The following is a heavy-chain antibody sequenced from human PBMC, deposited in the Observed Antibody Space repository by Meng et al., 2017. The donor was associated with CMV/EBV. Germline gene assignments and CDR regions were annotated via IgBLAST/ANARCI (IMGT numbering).Heavy chain of an antibody. CDR1: GGPIKNPNYY. CDR3: ARMRGSGSEDY. CDR2: SYYTGA. Sequence: LRLSCTVSGGPIKNPNYYWSWNRHQPGKGREWLGYSYYTGAYYNPSLASRIFISLDSSSNRYSLTLRAVTAAGTALYFCARMRGSGSEDYWGPGTLVTVSS. V-gene: IGHV4-31*03. D-gene: IGHD3-10*01. J-gene: IGHJ4*02.